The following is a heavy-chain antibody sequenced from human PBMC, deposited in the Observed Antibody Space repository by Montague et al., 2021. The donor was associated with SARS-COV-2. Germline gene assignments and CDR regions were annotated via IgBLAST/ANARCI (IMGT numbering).Heavy chain of an antibody. Sequence: KKHSGSTNYNPSLKSRVTISVDTSKNQFSLKLSSVTAADTAVYYCARDSIAAAGTDYCGQGTLVTVSS. CDR2: KKHSGST. J-gene: IGHJ4*02. V-gene: IGHV4-34*01. D-gene: IGHD6-13*01. CDR3: ARDSIAAAGTDY.